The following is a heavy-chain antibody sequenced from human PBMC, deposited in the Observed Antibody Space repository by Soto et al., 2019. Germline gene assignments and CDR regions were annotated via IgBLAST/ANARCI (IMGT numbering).Heavy chain of an antibody. V-gene: IGHV3-23*01. D-gene: IGHD2-2*01. Sequence: GGSLRLSCAASGFTFSSYAMSWVRQAPGKGLAWVSAISGSGGSTYYADSVKGRFTISRDNSKNTLYLQMNSLRAEDTAVYYCAKDPTYCSSTSCPNDAFDIWGQGTMVTVSS. CDR2: ISGSGGST. CDR3: AKDPTYCSSTSCPNDAFDI. J-gene: IGHJ3*02. CDR1: GFTFSSYA.